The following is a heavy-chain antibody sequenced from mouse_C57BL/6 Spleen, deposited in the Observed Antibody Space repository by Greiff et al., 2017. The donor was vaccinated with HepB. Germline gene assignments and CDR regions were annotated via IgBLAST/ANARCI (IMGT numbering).Heavy chain of an antibody. J-gene: IGHJ2*01. CDR2: IYPGDGDT. D-gene: IGHD2-5*01. V-gene: IGHV1-80*01. CDR3: ASLLYSNYGGYFDY. Sequence: VQLQQSGAELVKPGASVKISCKASGYAFSSYWMNWVKQRPGKGLEWIGQIYPGDGDTNYNGKFKGKATLTADKSSSTAYMQLSSLTSEDSAVYFCASLLYSNYGGYFDYWGQGTTLTVSS. CDR1: GYAFSSYW.